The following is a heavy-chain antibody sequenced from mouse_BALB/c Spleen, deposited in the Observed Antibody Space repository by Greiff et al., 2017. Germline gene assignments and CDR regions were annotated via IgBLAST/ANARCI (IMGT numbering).Heavy chain of an antibody. CDR3: TRGGYGSSYDWYFDV. V-gene: IGHV5-6-4*01. J-gene: IGHJ1*01. CDR2: ISSGGSYT. CDR1: GFTFSSYT. D-gene: IGHD1-1*01. Sequence: EVMLVESGGGLVKPGGSLKLSCAASGFTFSSYTMSWVRQTPEKRLEWVATISSGGSYTYYPDSVKGRCTISRDNAKNTLYLQMSSLKSEDTAMYYCTRGGYGSSYDWYFDVWGAGTTVTVSS.